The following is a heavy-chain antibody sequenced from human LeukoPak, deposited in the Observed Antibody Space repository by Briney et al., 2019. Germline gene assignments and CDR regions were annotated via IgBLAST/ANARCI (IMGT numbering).Heavy chain of an antibody. V-gene: IGHV3-11*01. J-gene: IGHJ4*02. CDR1: GFNFGDYY. CDR2: ISPSGPII. D-gene: IGHD2-8*01. CDR3: AKDRIVLMVYADFDY. Sequence: GGSLRLSCATSGFNFGDYYMSWIRQAPGKGLEWVSYISPSGPIIYYADSVKGRFTVSRDNAKNSLYLQMNTLRDEDTAVYYCAKDRIVLMVYADFDYWGQGTLVTVSS.